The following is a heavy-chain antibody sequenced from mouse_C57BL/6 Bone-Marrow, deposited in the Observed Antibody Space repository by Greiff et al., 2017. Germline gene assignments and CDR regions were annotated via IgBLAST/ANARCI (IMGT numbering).Heavy chain of an antibody. J-gene: IGHJ4*01. Sequence: DVKLVESGGGLVQSGRSLRLSCATSGFTFSDFYMEWVRQAPGKGLEWLAASRNKANDYTTEYSASVKGRFIVSRDTSQSILYLQMNALRAEDTAIYYCAREQHYAMDYWGQGTSVTVSS. CDR1: GFTFSDFY. V-gene: IGHV7-1*01. CDR3: AREQHYAMDY. D-gene: IGHD6-1*01. CDR2: SRNKANDYTT.